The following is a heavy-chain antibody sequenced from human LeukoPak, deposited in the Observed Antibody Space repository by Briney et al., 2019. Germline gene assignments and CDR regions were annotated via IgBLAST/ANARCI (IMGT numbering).Heavy chain of an antibody. D-gene: IGHD4-17*01. CDR1: GGSISNANW. V-gene: IGHV4-4*02. CDR2: IYHRGNT. Sequence: KASGTLSLTCAVSGGSISNANWWSWVRQPPGKGLEWIGEIYHRGNTNSNPSLRSRVTISVDKSKNQFSLNLKSVTAADTAVYYCAKGRNDYGDYYFDSWGQGILVIVSS. CDR3: AKGRNDYGDYYFDS. J-gene: IGHJ4*02.